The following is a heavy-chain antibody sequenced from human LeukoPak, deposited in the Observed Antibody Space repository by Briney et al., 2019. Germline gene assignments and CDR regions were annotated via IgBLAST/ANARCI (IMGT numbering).Heavy chain of an antibody. CDR3: ARDGEGYWGGDCFWY. CDR1: GYTFTSYA. CDR2: INTNTGNL. V-gene: IGHV7-4-1*02. J-gene: IGHJ4*02. Sequence: ASVKLSCKASGYTFTSYAMNWVREAPGQGLEWMGWINTNTGNLTNSHAFTRRIVFSLYTSVSTAYLQISSLKAEDTAVYYCARDGEGYWGGDCFWYWGQGNLITVSS. D-gene: IGHD2-21*02.